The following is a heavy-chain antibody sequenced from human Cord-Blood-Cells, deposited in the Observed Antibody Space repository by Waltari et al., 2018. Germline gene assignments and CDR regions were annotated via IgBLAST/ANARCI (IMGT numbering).Heavy chain of an antibody. V-gene: IGHV5-51*01. CDR3: ARQVGATTGDVGAFDI. CDR1: GYIFTSYW. J-gene: IGHJ3*02. CDR2: IYPGDSDT. Sequence: EVQLVQSGAEVKKPGESLKNSCKGSGYIFTSYWNGWVRKMPGKGLEWMGIIYPGDSDTRYSPSFQGQVTIAADKSISTAYLQWSSLKASDTAMYYCARQVGATTGDVGAFDIWGQGTMVTVSS. D-gene: IGHD1-26*01.